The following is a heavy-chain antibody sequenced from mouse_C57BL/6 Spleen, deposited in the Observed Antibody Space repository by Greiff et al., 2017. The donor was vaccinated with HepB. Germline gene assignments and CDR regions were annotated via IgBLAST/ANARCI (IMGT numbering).Heavy chain of an antibody. J-gene: IGHJ4*01. D-gene: IGHD1-1*01. Sequence: QVHVKQPGTELVKPGASVKLSCKASGYTFTSYWMHWVKQRPGQGLEWIGNINPSNGGTNYNEKFKSKATLTVDKSSSTAYMQLSSLTSEDSAVYYCARRDYYGSRGNAMDYWGQGTSVTVSS. V-gene: IGHV1-53*01. CDR3: ARRDYYGSRGNAMDY. CDR2: INPSNGGT. CDR1: GYTFTSYW.